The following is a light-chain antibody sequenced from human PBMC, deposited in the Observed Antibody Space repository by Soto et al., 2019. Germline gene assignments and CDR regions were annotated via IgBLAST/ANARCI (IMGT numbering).Light chain of an antibody. CDR1: QSGSSSY. CDR2: AAS. Sequence: EIVLTQSPGTLSLSPGERATLSCRASQSGSSSYLAWYQQKPGQPPRLLIYAASSRATGIPDRFSGSGSGTDFTLTISRLEPEDFAVYYCQQYVSSPLVTFGQGTRLEIK. CDR3: QQYVSSPLVT. V-gene: IGKV3-20*01. J-gene: IGKJ5*01.